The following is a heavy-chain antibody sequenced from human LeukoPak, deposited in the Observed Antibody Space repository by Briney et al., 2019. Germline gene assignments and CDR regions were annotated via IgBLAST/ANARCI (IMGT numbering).Heavy chain of an antibody. J-gene: IGHJ3*02. D-gene: IGHD5-12*01. CDR1: GFTFSSYS. V-gene: IGHV3-48*04. CDR3: ARGGGAFDI. Sequence: GGSLRLSCAASGFTFSSYSMNWVRQAPGKGLEWVSYISSSSSTIYYADSVKGRFTISRDNAKNSLYLQMNSLRAEDTAVYFCARGGGAFDIWGQGTKVTVSS. CDR2: ISSSSSTI.